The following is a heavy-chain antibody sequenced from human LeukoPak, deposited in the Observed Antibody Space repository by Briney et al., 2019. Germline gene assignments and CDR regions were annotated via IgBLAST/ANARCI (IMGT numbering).Heavy chain of an antibody. CDR1: GFTFSTYN. CDR2: ISGGSTYT. Sequence: NTGGSLRLSCAASGFTFSTYNMNWVRQAPGRGLEWVSFISGGSTYTYYADSVKGRFTISRDNAKNSLYLQMNSLRPDDTAVYYCARDLASGDYWGQGTLVTVSS. D-gene: IGHD3-16*01. V-gene: IGHV3-21*01. CDR3: ARDLASGDY. J-gene: IGHJ4*02.